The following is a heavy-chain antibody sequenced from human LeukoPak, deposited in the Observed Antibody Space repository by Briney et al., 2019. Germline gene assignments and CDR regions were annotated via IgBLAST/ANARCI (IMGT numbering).Heavy chain of an antibody. J-gene: IGHJ6*02. D-gene: IGHD2-15*01. V-gene: IGHV3-21*01. CDR2: ISSNSSYL. Sequence: PGGALTLSCAASGFTFRSYTMNWVGQAPGKGLDGVSSISSNSSYLYYADSVKGRLTISRDNAKNSLYLQMNSLRAEDTAVYYCARDPTPRYCSGGSCYTHYGMDVWGQETTVTVSS. CDR3: ARDPTPRYCSGGSCYTHYGMDV. CDR1: GFTFRSYT.